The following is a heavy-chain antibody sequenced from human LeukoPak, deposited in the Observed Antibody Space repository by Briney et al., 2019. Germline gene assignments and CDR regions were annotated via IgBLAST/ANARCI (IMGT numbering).Heavy chain of an antibody. D-gene: IGHD2-2*01. CDR3: ARVVPAATIDY. CDR2: IYYSGST. CDR1: GVSISSSSYY. V-gene: IGHV4-39*07. Sequence: SETLSLTCTVSGVSISSSSYYWGWLRQPPGKGLEWIGSIYYSGSTYYNPSLKSRITISVDTSKNQFSLKLSSVTAADTAVYYCARVVPAATIDYWGQGTLVTVSS. J-gene: IGHJ4*02.